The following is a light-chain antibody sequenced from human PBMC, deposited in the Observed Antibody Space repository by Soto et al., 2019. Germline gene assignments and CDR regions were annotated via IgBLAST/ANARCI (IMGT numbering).Light chain of an antibody. Sequence: DIQLTQSPSCLSASVGDSVTISCRASQGISDYLAWYQQKPGKAPKLLIYGASTLQSGVPSRFSGSASGTEFTLTISSLQPEDFATYFCQQFNAYPLTFGGGTKLEIK. J-gene: IGKJ4*01. CDR1: QGISDY. V-gene: IGKV1-9*01. CDR3: QQFNAYPLT. CDR2: GAS.